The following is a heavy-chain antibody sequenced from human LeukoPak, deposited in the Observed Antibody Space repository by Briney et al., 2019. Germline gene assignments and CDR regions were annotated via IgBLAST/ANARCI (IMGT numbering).Heavy chain of an antibody. CDR3: ARDKHNPGSAFDI. CDR2: IRQDGGQT. D-gene: IGHD5-24*01. V-gene: IGHV3-7*01. Sequence: GGSLRLSCAASGFTISSYWMSWVRQAPGKGLEWVANIRQDGGQTYYVDSVKGRFTISRDNAKNSLYLQVNSLRADDTAVYYCARDKHNPGSAFDIWGQGTMLTVSS. J-gene: IGHJ3*02. CDR1: GFTISSYW.